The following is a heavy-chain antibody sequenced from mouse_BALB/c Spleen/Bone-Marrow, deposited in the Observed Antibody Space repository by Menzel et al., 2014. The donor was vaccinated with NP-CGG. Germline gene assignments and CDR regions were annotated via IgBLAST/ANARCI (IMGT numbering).Heavy chain of an antibody. J-gene: IGHJ4*01. D-gene: IGHD2-12*01. V-gene: IGHV1-80*01. CDR2: IYPGDGDT. CDR1: GYALGSNW. CDR3: ARGDYRYGDFAMDY. Sequence: VKLMESGAELVRPGSSVKISCKASGYALGSNWMNWVKQRPGQGLEWIGQIYPGDGDTNYNGKFQGKATLTADKSSSTAYMQLSSLTSEDSAVYFCARGDYRYGDFAMDYWGQGTSVTVSS.